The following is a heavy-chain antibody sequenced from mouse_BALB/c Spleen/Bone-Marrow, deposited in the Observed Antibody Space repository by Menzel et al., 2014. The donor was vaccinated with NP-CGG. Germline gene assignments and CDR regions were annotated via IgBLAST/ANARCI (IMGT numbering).Heavy chain of an antibody. CDR1: GYTFTRYY. D-gene: IGHD1-1*01. CDR3: SLLGDY. CDR2: INPYNSAT. Sequence: VQLEQSGADLVKPGASLKLSCTASGYTFTRYYMYWVRQTPGQGLEWIGGINPYNSATHFTEKFKSKATMTVDKSSSTAYMLRNDLTSEDSAVYYCSLLGDYWGQGTLLTVSA. J-gene: IGHJ3*01. V-gene: IGHV1-53*01.